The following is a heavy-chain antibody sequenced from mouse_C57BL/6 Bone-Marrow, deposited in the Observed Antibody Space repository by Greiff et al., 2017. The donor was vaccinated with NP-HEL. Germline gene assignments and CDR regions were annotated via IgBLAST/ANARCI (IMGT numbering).Heavy chain of an antibody. V-gene: IGHV1-81*01. Sequence: QVQLQQPGAELVKPGASVKLSCKASGYTFTSYGISWVKQRTGQGLEWIGEIYPRSGNTYYNEKFKGKATLTADKSSSTAYMELRSLTSEDSAVYFCARGPYYGSSYWYFDVWGTGTTVTVSS. CDR2: IYPRSGNT. J-gene: IGHJ1*03. D-gene: IGHD1-1*01. CDR3: ARGPYYGSSYWYFDV. CDR1: GYTFTSYG.